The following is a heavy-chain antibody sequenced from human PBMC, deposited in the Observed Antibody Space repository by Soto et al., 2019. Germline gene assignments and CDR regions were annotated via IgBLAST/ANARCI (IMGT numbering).Heavy chain of an antibody. CDR3: ARAFGSTMPSLF. V-gene: IGHV4-59*01. D-gene: IGHD2-2*01. CDR2: IYYSGST. CDR1: GGYISSYY. Sequence: LETLSLTCTVSGGYISSYYWTWIRQPPGKGLEWIGYIYYSGSTNYNPSLKSRVTMSIDTSKNQFSLKLSSVTAADTAVYYCARAFGSTMPSLFWGQGTPVTVSS. J-gene: IGHJ4*02.